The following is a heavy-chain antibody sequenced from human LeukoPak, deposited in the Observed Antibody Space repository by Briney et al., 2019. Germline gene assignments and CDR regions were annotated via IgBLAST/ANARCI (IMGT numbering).Heavy chain of an antibody. Sequence: ASVKVSCKVSGYTLTELSMHWVRQAPGNGLEWMGGFDPEDGETIYAQKFQGRVTMTEDTSTDTAYMELSSLRSEDTAVYYCATAGYTAGRAFDIWGQGTMVTVSS. J-gene: IGHJ3*02. D-gene: IGHD5-18*01. CDR1: GYTLTELS. CDR2: FDPEDGET. CDR3: ATAGYTAGRAFDI. V-gene: IGHV1-24*01.